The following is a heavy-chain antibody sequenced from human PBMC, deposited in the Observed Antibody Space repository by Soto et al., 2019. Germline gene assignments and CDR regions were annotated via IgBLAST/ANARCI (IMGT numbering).Heavy chain of an antibody. CDR1: GYTFTSYY. CDR2: INPITGGT. CDR3: ARNYYDSSDRDYLDY. Sequence: ASVKVSCNASGYTFTSYYIHWVRQAPGQGLEWMEWINPITGGTNYAPKFQGRVTMTRDTSITTAYMELSRLRSDDTAVYYCARNYYDSSDRDYLDYWGQGTPVTVS. V-gene: IGHV1-2*02. D-gene: IGHD3-22*01. J-gene: IGHJ4*02.